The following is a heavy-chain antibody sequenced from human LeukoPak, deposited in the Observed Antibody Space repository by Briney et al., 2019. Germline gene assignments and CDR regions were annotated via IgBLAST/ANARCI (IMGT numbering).Heavy chain of an antibody. J-gene: IGHJ4*02. CDR1: GFTFSSYA. CDR2: ISGSGGST. V-gene: IGHV3-23*01. CDR3: AKDLRRLQQLPHD. D-gene: IGHD6-13*01. Sequence: GGSLRLSCAASGFTFSSYAMSWVRQAPGKGLERVSAISGSGGSTYYADSVKGRFTISRDTSKNTLYLQMNSLRAEDTAVYYCAKDLRRLQQLPHDWGQGTLVTVSS.